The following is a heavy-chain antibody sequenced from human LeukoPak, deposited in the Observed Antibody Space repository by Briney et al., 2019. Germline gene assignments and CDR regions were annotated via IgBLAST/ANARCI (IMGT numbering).Heavy chain of an antibody. CDR2: ISSSSSYI. CDR3: ARDGDLAYCGGDCYFFQH. J-gene: IGHJ1*01. V-gene: IGHV3-21*01. D-gene: IGHD2-21*02. CDR1: GFTFSSYS. Sequence: GGSLRLSCAASGFTFSSYSMNWVRQAPGKGLEWVSSISSSSSYIYYADSVKGRFTISRDNAKNSLYLQMNSLRAEDTAVYYCARDGDLAYCGGDCYFFQHWGQGTLVTVSS.